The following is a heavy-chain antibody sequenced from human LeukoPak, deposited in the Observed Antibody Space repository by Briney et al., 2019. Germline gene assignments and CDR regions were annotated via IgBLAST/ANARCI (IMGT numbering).Heavy chain of an antibody. V-gene: IGHV3-23*01. Sequence: PGGSLTLSCAASGFTFSSYAMSWVRQAPGKGLEWVSVISANAPSKKYADSVKGRFTISRDNSKNTLYLQMNSLRAEDTAVYYCAKRIAAAGPYFDSWGQGTLVTVSS. CDR1: GFTFSSYA. J-gene: IGHJ4*02. CDR2: ISANAPSK. D-gene: IGHD6-13*01. CDR3: AKRIAAAGPYFDS.